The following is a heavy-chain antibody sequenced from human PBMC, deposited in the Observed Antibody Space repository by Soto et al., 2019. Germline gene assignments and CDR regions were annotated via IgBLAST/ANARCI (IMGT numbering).Heavy chain of an antibody. CDR3: ASLGVVPAAIDSPYYYYYMDV. D-gene: IGHD2-2*02. V-gene: IGHV4-4*02. Sequence: QVQLQESGPGLVKPSGTLSLTCAVSSGSISSSNWWSWVRQPPGKGLEWIGEIYHSGSTNYNPSLKSRVTISVDKSKNQFSLKLSSVTAADTAVYYCASLGVVPAAIDSPYYYYYMDVWGKGTTVTVSS. CDR2: IYHSGST. J-gene: IGHJ6*03. CDR1: SGSISSSNW.